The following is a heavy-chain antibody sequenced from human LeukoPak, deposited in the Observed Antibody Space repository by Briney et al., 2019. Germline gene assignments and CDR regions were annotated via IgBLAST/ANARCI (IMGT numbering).Heavy chain of an antibody. CDR2: ISNNGRNK. Sequence: RSGRSLRLSCAASGVTFSSYAIHWVRQAPGKGLEWVAFISNNGRNKDYADSVKGRFTISRDNSKNTLYLQVNSLRPEDTAVYYCTRDLSGHYSIDYWGQGTLVTVSS. V-gene: IGHV3-30*04. D-gene: IGHD3-22*01. CDR3: TRDLSGHYSIDY. J-gene: IGHJ4*02. CDR1: GVTFSSYA.